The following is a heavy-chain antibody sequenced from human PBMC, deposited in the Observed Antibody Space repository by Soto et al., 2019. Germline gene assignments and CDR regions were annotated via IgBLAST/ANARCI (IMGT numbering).Heavy chain of an antibody. V-gene: IGHV3-15*01. J-gene: IGHJ3*02. CDR3: TTDPLTYYYDSSGYPDAFDI. D-gene: IGHD3-22*01. Sequence: PGGSLRLSCATSGFTFSNAWMSWVRQAPGKGLEWVGRIKSKTDGGTTTDYAAPVKDRFTISRDDSKSTLFLQMNRLKTEDTAVYYCTTDPLTYYYDSSGYPDAFDIWGQGTMVTVSS. CDR1: GFTFSNAW. CDR2: IKSKTDGGTTT.